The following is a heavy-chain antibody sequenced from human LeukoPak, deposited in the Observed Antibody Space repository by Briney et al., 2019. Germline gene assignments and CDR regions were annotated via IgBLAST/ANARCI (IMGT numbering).Heavy chain of an antibody. D-gene: IGHD3-22*01. V-gene: IGHV1-18*01. CDR1: GYTFTSYD. CDR3: AIGVAVSYYYYYGMDV. Sequence: ASVKVSCKASGYTFTSYDINWVRQAPGQGLEWMGWISGYNGKTNYAQNVQGRVTMTTDTSTSTAYMELRSLRSDDTAVYYCAIGVAVSYYYYYGMDVWGQGTTVTVSS. CDR2: ISGYNGKT. J-gene: IGHJ6*02.